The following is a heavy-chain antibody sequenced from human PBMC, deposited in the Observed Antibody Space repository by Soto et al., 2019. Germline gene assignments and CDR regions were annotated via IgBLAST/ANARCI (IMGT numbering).Heavy chain of an antibody. CDR3: ARHHYGSGSTYFDY. Sequence: SETLSLTCTVSGGSISSYYWSWIRQPPGKGLEWIGYIYYSGSTNYNPSLKSRVTITVDTSKNQFSLKLNSMTAADTAVYYCARHHYGSGSTYFDYWGQGTLVTVSS. D-gene: IGHD3-10*01. CDR1: GGSISSYY. V-gene: IGHV4-59*08. CDR2: IYYSGST. J-gene: IGHJ4*02.